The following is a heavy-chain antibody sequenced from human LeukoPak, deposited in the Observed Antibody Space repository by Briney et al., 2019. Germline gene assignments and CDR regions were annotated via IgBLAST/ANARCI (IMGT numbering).Heavy chain of an antibody. V-gene: IGHV4-39*01. J-gene: IGHJ4*02. Sequence: PSETLSLTCTVSGASFSSSTYYWGWIRQPPGKGLEWIGSIYYSGSTYYNPSLKSRVTMSVDTSKNQFSLKLSSVTAADTAVYYCARHAGGIAAAGTRPFDYWGQGTLVTVSS. D-gene: IGHD6-13*01. CDR1: GASFSSSTYY. CDR2: IYYSGST. CDR3: ARHAGGIAAAGTRPFDY.